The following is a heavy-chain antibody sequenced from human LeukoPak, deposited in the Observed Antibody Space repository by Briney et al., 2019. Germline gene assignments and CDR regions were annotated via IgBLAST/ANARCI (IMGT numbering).Heavy chain of an antibody. Sequence: ASVKVSCKASGYTFTRYGISGVRQPLGQGVEGMGCISAYNGNTNYAQKLQGRVTITTDTSTRTAYMEARSLRADDTAGCYCARAWYDYWGRGTLVSVSS. CDR1: GYTFTRYG. CDR3: ARAWYDY. CDR2: ISAYNGNT. D-gene: IGHD6-13*01. V-gene: IGHV1-18*01. J-gene: IGHJ4*02.